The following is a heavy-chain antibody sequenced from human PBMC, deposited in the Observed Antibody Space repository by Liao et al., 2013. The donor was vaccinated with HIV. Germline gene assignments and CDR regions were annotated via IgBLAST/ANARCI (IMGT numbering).Heavy chain of an antibody. CDR2: IYTSGST. CDR3: ARYYYDSSGYLPHASEVA. D-gene: IGHD3-22*01. Sequence: QVQLQESGPGLVKPSQTLSLTCTVSGGSISSGSYYWSWIRQPAGKGLEWIGRIYTSGSTNYNPSLKSRVTISVDTSKNQFSLKLSSVTAADTAVYYCARYYYDSSGYLPHASEVAWGQGTLITVSS. CDR1: GGSISSGSYY. V-gene: IGHV4-61*02. J-gene: IGHJ5*02.